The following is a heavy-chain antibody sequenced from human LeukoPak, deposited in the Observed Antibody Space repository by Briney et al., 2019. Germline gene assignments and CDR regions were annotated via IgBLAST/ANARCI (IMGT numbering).Heavy chain of an antibody. J-gene: IGHJ4*02. D-gene: IGHD1-1*01. CDR2: IKQDGSEK. V-gene: IGHV3-7*03. CDR1: GFTFSSYW. Sequence: GGSLRLSCAASGFTFSSYWMSWVRQAPGKGLEWVANIKQDGSEKYYVDSVKGRFTISRDNAKNSLYLQMNSLRAEDTAIYYCARDPFVQLERLFFHLDYWGQGTLVTVSS. CDR3: ARDPFVQLERLFFHLDY.